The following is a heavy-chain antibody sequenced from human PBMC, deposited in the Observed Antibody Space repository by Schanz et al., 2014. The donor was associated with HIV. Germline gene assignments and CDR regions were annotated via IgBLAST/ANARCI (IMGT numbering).Heavy chain of an antibody. D-gene: IGHD5-18*01. Sequence: EVQLVESGGTLVKPGRSLRLSCTASGFTFGSLTWFRQAPGRGLEWVSFIRSKAIGGTTEYAASVRGRFTISRDDSKNSVYLQMNSLNIEDTAVYYCRGYRFYYGVDFWGQGTTVTVSS. CDR3: RGYRFYYGVDF. CDR1: GFTFGS. J-gene: IGHJ6*02. CDR2: IRSKAIGGTT. V-gene: IGHV3-49*05.